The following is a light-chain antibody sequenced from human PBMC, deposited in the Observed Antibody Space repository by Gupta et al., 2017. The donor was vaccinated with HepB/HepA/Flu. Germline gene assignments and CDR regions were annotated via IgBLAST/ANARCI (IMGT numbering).Light chain of an antibody. CDR2: DVS. CDR1: SSDVGGYNY. CDR3: SSYTTSSTLV. Sequence: QSALTPPASVSRSPGQSITISSTGTSSDVGGYNYVSWYQQQPGKAPKLMIYDVSNRPSGVSNRFSGSKSGNTASLIIFGLLAEDEADYYCSSYTTSSTLVFGGGTKLTVL. V-gene: IGLV2-14*01. J-gene: IGLJ2*01.